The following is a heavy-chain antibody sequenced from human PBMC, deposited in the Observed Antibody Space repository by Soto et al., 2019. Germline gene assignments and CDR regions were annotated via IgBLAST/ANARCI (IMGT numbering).Heavy chain of an antibody. V-gene: IGHV3-21*01. J-gene: IGHJ6*02. Sequence: SCAASQFTFSSYSMNWVRQAPGKWLEWVSSISSSSSYIYYADSVKGRFTISRDNAKNSLYLQMNSLRAEDTAVYYCAREEKLATYYYYGMDVWGQGTAVTVSS. CDR1: QFTFSSYS. CDR2: ISSSSSYI. D-gene: IGHD6-6*01. CDR3: AREEKLATYYYYGMDV.